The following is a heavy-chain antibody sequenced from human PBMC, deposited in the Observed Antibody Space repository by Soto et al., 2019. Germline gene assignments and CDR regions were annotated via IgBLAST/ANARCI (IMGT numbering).Heavy chain of an antibody. D-gene: IGHD6-25*01. V-gene: IGHV3-21*01. CDR2: ISSSSSYI. J-gene: IGHJ6*03. CDR3: ARVAGYYYYMDV. Sequence: EVQLVESGGGLVKPGGSLRLSCAASGFTISSYSMNWVRQAPGKGLEWVSSISSSSSYIYYADSVKGRFTISRDNAKNSLYLQMNSLRAEDTAVYYCARVAGYYYYMDVWGKGTTVTVSS. CDR1: GFTISSYS.